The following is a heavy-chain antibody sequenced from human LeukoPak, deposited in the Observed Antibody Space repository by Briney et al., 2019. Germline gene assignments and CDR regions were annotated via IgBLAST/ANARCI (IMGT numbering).Heavy chain of an antibody. J-gene: IGHJ4*02. V-gene: IGHV3-64*02. CDR2: ISNNGANT. CDR1: GLTFSTFP. Sequence: GGSLRLSCAASGLTFSTFPMHWVRQPPGKGLEFVSAISNNGANTYYADSVKGRFTISRDNSKNTLYLQMGSLGTEDTAMYYCARVYYNNSDNYYFDYWGQGTLVTVSS. D-gene: IGHD3-10*01. CDR3: ARVYYNNSDNYYFDY.